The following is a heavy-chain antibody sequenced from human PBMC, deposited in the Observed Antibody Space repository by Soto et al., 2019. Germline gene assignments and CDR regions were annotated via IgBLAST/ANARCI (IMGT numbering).Heavy chain of an antibody. D-gene: IGHD2-15*01. CDR3: ARDAPRCGGGSCFDC. Sequence: EVQLMESGGGLVQPGGSLRLSCAASGFTFSSYSMHWVRQAPGKGLEWVSYISSSSSTIYYADSVKGRFTISRDNAKNSLYLQMNSLRDEDTAVYYCARDAPRCGGGSCFDCWGQGTLVTVSS. V-gene: IGHV3-48*02. CDR1: GFTFSSYS. J-gene: IGHJ4*02. CDR2: ISSSSSTI.